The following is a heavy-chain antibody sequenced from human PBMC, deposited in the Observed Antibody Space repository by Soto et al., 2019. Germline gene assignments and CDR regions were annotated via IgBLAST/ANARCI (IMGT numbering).Heavy chain of an antibody. CDR1: GGSISSYY. CDR2: IYYSGST. Sequence: PSETLSLTCTVSGGSISSYYWSWIRQPPGKGLEWIGYIYYSGSTNYNPSLKSRVTISVDTSKNQFSLKLSSVTAADTAVYYCARYNWGAMGAFDIWAQGTMVTVSS. D-gene: IGHD1-1*01. J-gene: IGHJ3*02. V-gene: IGHV4-59*01. CDR3: ARYNWGAMGAFDI.